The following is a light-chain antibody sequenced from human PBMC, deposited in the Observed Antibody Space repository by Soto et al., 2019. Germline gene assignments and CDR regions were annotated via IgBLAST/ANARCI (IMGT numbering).Light chain of an antibody. Sequence: QSALAQPASVSGSPGQSITISCTGASGYVGTYSLVSWYQQHPGKAPKVVIYEGHKRPSGVPDRFSGSTSVSTASLTISGLQTDDEADYYCCLYVGATTYVFGTGTKATV. CDR1: SGYVGTYSL. CDR2: EGH. CDR3: CLYVGATTYV. J-gene: IGLJ1*01. V-gene: IGLV2-23*01.